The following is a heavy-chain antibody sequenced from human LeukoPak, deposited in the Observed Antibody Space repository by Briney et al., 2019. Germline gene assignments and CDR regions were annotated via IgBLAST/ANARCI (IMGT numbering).Heavy chain of an antibody. CDR1: DGSISYNY. CDR2: IYTSGST. D-gene: IGHD6-19*01. Sequence: KSSETLSLTCTVSDGSISYNYGSWIRQPGGRGLEWIGRIYTSGSTNYNPSRKRRVTISVDKPKNPLSLKLSSVTAADTAVYSCARDRGIMAVADSWGQGTLVTVSS. CDR3: ARDRGIMAVADS. V-gene: IGHV4-4*07. J-gene: IGHJ4*02.